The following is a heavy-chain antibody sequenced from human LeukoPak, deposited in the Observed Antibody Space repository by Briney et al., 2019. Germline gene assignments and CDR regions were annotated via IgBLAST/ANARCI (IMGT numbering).Heavy chain of an antibody. Sequence: PSETLSLTCTVSGGSISTTSYHWGWIRQPPGKGLEWIESIYYTGSTFYNPSLKSRVDISLDTSNNQFSLRLTSVAAADTAVFYCAREVVPAHFDYWGQGALVTVSS. CDR3: AREVVPAHFDY. CDR2: IYYTGST. J-gene: IGHJ4*02. CDR1: GGSISTTSYH. D-gene: IGHD6-6*01. V-gene: IGHV4-39*07.